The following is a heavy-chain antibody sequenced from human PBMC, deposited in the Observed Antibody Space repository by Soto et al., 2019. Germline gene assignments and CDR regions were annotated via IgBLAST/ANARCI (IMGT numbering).Heavy chain of an antibody. Sequence: SETLSLTCIVSGGSVSSNTYYWSWIRQPPGKGLEYIGYIYYSGSTNYNPSLKSRATISVDTSKNQFSLKLTSVTAADMAVYYCARDGDYFGSGSPPLLSKWGQGTLVTVSS. J-gene: IGHJ4*02. CDR3: ARDGDYFGSGSPPLLSK. D-gene: IGHD3-10*01. CDR1: GGSVSSNTYY. CDR2: IYYSGST. V-gene: IGHV4-61*01.